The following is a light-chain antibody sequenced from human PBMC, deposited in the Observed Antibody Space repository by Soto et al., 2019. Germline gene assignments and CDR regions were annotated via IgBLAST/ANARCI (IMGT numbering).Light chain of an antibody. V-gene: IGKV1-5*01. CDR3: QQLNSYPQT. CDR2: AAS. J-gene: IGKJ1*01. CDR1: QSVSGW. Sequence: DIPMTQSPSALSPSLGDPVTVTCGASQSVSGWLAWYQQKPGEAPKLLIYAASTLQSGVPSRFSGSGSGTDFTLTISSLQPEDFATYYCQQLNSYPQTFGQGTKVDNK.